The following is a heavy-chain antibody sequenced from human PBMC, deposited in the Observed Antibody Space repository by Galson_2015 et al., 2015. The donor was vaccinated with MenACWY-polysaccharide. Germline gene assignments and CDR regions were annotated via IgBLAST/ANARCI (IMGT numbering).Heavy chain of an antibody. V-gene: IGHV4-4*02. Sequence: ETLSLTCAVSGDSISSNNWWNWVRQPPGTGLEWIGEIPHNENTIYNPSLKSRVSISLDKSKNQFSLNLSSVTAADTAVYYCGTRSVNYFHMDVWGKGTTVTVSS. CDR3: GTRSVNYFHMDV. CDR2: IPHNENT. D-gene: IGHD6-19*01. CDR1: GDSISSNNW. J-gene: IGHJ6*03.